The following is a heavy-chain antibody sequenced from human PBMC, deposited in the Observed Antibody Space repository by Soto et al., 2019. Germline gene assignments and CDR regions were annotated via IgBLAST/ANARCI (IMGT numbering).Heavy chain of an antibody. CDR1: GFTFDDYA. J-gene: IGHJ2*01. V-gene: IGHV3-9*01. CDR2: ISWNSGSI. Sequence: PGGSLRLSCAASGFTFDDYAMHWVRQAPGEGLEWVSGISWNSGSIGYADSVKGRFTISRDNAKNSLYLQMNSLRAEDTALYYCAKSRATVTTGWYFDLWGRGTLVTVSS. D-gene: IGHD4-17*01. CDR3: AKSRATVTTGWYFDL.